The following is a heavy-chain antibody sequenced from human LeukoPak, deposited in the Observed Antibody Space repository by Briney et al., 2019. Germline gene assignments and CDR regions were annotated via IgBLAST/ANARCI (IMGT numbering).Heavy chain of an antibody. Sequence: PGRSLRLSCATSGFTFSLYGMHWVRQAPGKGLEWVAVIWSDGSNRYYGDPVKGRFTISRDNFQRTVYLQMNRLRAEDTAVYYCAKDAQRGFDYSNSLDNWGQGTLVTVSS. CDR3: AKDAQRGFDYSNSLDN. CDR1: GFTFSLYG. J-gene: IGHJ4*02. D-gene: IGHD4-11*01. V-gene: IGHV3-33*06. CDR2: IWSDGSNR.